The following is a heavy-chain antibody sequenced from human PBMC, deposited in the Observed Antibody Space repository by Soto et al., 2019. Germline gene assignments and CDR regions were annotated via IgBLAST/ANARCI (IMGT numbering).Heavy chain of an antibody. Sequence: PGGSLRLSCAASGFTFSSYWMSWVRQAPGKGLEWVANIKQDGSEKYYVDSVKGRFTISRDNAKNSLYLQMNSLRAEDTAVYYCARDDVAVAGNYYYGMDVWGQGTTVTVSS. CDR2: IKQDGSEK. J-gene: IGHJ6*02. CDR3: ARDDVAVAGNYYYGMDV. D-gene: IGHD6-19*01. CDR1: GFTFSSYW. V-gene: IGHV3-7*03.